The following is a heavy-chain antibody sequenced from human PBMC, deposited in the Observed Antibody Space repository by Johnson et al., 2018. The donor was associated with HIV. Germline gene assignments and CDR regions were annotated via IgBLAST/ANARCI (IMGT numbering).Heavy chain of an antibody. CDR2: IRNKPSSYST. V-gene: IGHV3-72*01. J-gene: IGHJ3*01. CDR1: GFTVIINH. D-gene: IGHD3-10*01. CDR3: TRDRDGVGVS. Sequence: EVQLVESVVGLVQPRGSLRLSCVASGFTVIINHMRWVRQAPGKGLEWVGRIRNKPSSYSTEYAASVKGRFTVSRDDSKNSVYLQMSSLKTEDTAVYYCTRDRDGVGVSWGQGTMVTVSS.